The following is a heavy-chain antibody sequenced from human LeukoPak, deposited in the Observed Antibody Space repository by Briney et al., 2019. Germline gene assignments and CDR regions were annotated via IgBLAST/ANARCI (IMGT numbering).Heavy chain of an antibody. CDR3: ARELDGYNNPFDY. D-gene: IGHD5-24*01. V-gene: IGHV3-33*01. Sequence: GGSLRLSCAASGFTFSSYGMHWVRQAPGKGLEWVAVIWYDGSNKYYADSVKGRFTISRDNSKNTLYLQMSSLRAEDTAVYYCARELDGYNNPFDYWGQGTLVTVPS. CDR1: GFTFSSYG. CDR2: IWYDGSNK. J-gene: IGHJ4*02.